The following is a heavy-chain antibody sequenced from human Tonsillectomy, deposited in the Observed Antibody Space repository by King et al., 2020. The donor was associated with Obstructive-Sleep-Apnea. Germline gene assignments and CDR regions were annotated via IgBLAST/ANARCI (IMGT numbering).Heavy chain of an antibody. J-gene: IGHJ4*02. CDR3: ARDRTVVVVAALWGYFDY. CDR2: INPNSGGT. D-gene: IGHD2-15*01. Sequence: QLVQSGAEVKKPGASVKVSCKASGYTFTGYYMHWVRQAPGQGLEWMGWINPNSGGTNYAQKFQGRVTMTRDTSISTAYMELNRLRSDDTAVYYCARDRTVVVVAALWGYFDYWGQGTLVTVSS. CDR1: GYTFTGYY. V-gene: IGHV1-2*02.